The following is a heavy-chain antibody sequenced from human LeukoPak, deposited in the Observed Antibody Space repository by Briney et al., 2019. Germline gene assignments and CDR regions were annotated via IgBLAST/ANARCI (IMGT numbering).Heavy chain of an antibody. D-gene: IGHD3-16*01. CDR1: GGSFSSYY. CDR2: IYYSGST. V-gene: IGHV4-59*08. Sequence: SETLSLTCAVYGGSFSSYYWSWIRQPPGKGLEWIGYIYYSGSTNYNPSLKSRVTISVDTSKNQFSLKLSSVTAADTAVYYCARHPLGGQPEYYFDYWGQGTPVTVSS. J-gene: IGHJ4*02. CDR3: ARHPLGGQPEYYFDY.